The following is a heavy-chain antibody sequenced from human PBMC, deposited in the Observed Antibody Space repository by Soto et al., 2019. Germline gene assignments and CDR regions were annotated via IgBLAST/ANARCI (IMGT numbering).Heavy chain of an antibody. CDR2: IKTNTDYGTT. J-gene: IGHJ4*02. D-gene: IGHD3-22*01. CDR1: GCTFGNAD. V-gene: IGHV3-15*01. Sequence: GGSLRLSCVASGCTFGNADINWVCQAPGKGLPRVGRIKTNTDYGTTDYPTPVKGRLLISRDDSKDTLFLQMNSLKTDDTAVSFCCTDVQANSSYDDSSYCRGWGQRTRVAV. CDR3: CTDVQANSSYDDSSYCRG.